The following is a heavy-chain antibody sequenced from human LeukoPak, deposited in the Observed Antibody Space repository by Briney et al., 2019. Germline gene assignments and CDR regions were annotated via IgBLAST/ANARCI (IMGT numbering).Heavy chain of an antibody. CDR1: GDTVSSNSGT. V-gene: IGHV6-1*01. Sequence: SQTLSLTCAISGDTVSSNSGTWNWIRQSPSRGLEWLGRTYYRSNWYYDYALSVKSRISINPDTSRNQFSLQLNSVTPEDTATYYCARVRYSRRSHFDYWGQGILVTVSS. CDR2: TYYRSNWYY. CDR3: ARVRYSRRSHFDY. D-gene: IGHD6-13*01. J-gene: IGHJ4*02.